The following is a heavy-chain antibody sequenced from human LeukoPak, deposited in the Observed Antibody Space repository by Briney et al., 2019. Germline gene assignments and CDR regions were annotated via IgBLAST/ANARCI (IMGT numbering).Heavy chain of an antibody. CDR3: ARAPSPGRTRDYYYYYMDV. D-gene: IGHD1-14*01. CDR1: GLTVSRNY. V-gene: IGHV3-53*01. CDR2: IYSGGSI. J-gene: IGHJ6*03. Sequence: SGGSLRLSCAASGLTVSRNYMSSVRPAPGKGLEWGSVIYSGGSIYYADSVKGRFTISRDNSKNTLYLQMNSLRAEDTAVYYCARAPSPGRTRDYYYYYMDVWGKGTTVTVSS.